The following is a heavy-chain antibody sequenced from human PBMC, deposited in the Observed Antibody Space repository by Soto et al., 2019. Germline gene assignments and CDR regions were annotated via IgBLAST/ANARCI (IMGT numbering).Heavy chain of an antibody. V-gene: IGHV3-48*01. CDR3: ATVDGPTVATMFFDY. Sequence: GGSLRLSCASCRFTFRGRGMICGRQAAGKGLELLAYISPVSTSKYYADSAKGRFSISRDNARASLYLQMSSLRGDDTAVYYCATVDGPTVATMFFDYWGQGILVTVSS. CDR1: RFTFRGRG. D-gene: IGHD5-12*01. CDR2: ISPVSTSK. J-gene: IGHJ4*02.